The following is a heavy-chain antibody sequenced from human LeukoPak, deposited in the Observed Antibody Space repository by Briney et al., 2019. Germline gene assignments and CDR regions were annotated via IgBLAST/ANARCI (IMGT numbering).Heavy chain of an antibody. Sequence: GESLKISCKGSGYRFTSYWIGWVRQVPGKGLEWMGIIYPGDSDTRYSPSFQGQVTISADKSISTAYLQWSSLKASDTAMYYCARGYAEHQYYYGMDVWGQGTTVTVSS. V-gene: IGHV5-51*01. J-gene: IGHJ6*02. CDR2: IYPGDSDT. D-gene: IGHD5-12*01. CDR1: GYRFTSYW. CDR3: ARGYAEHQYYYGMDV.